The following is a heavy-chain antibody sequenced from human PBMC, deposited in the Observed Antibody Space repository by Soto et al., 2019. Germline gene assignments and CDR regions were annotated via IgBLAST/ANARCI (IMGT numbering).Heavy chain of an antibody. V-gene: IGHV4-59*01. J-gene: IGHJ5*02. CDR1: GGSISSYY. D-gene: IGHD5-12*01. CDR2: IYYSGST. CDR3: ARGGSTTWFDP. Sequence: PSETLSLTCTVSGGSISSYYWSWIRQPPGKGLEWIGYIYYSGSTNYNPSLKSRVTISVDTSKNQFSLKLSSVTAADTAVYYCARGGSTTWFDPWGQGTLVTVSS.